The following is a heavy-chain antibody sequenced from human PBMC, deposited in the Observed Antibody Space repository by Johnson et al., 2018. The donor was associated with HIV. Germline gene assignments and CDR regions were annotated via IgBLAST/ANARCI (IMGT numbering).Heavy chain of an antibody. V-gene: IGHV3-23*01. J-gene: IGHJ3*02. CDR3: AKGWLRNAFDI. CDR2: ISVSGGSI. D-gene: IGHD6-19*01. Sequence: VQLMESGGGLVQPGGSLRLSCAASGFTFSNFAITWVCQAPGKGLEWVSAISVSGGSIYYADSVKGRFTISRDNSKNTLFLQMNNLRAEDTAVYYCAKGWLRNAFDIWCQGTMVTVST. CDR1: GFTFSNFA.